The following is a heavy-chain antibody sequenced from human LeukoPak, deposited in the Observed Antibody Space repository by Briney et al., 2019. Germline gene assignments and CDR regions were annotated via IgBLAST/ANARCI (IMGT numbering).Heavy chain of an antibody. CDR2: IKQDGSEE. Sequence: GGSLRLSCAASGFTFSSYWMTWVRQASGKGLEWVANIKQDGSEEYYVDSVKGRFTISRDNAKNSLYLQMNSLRAEDTAIYHCVRLICGESGNRHFDYWGRGNLVTVSS. CDR1: GFTFSSYW. CDR3: VRLICGESGNRHFDY. V-gene: IGHV3-7*01. D-gene: IGHD1-14*01. J-gene: IGHJ4*02.